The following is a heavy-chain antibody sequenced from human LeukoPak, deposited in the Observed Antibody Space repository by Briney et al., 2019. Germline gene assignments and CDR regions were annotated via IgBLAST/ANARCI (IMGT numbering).Heavy chain of an antibody. J-gene: IGHJ4*02. V-gene: IGHV4-59*08. D-gene: IGHD6-19*01. Sequence: SETLSLTCTVSGDSISSYSWDWIRQPPGKGLEWIGQIYSSGSTNYNPSLKSRVTISVDTSKNQFSLKLSSVTAADTAVYYCARQVSSGLDDYFDYWGQGTLVTVSS. CDR3: ARQVSSGLDDYFDY. CDR2: IYSSGST. CDR1: GDSISSYS.